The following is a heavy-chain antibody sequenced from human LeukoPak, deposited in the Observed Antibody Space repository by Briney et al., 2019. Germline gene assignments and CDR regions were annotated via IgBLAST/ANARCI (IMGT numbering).Heavy chain of an antibody. Sequence: GESLKISCQGSGYSFTSYRIGWVPQMPGRGLEWWGFIYPGDSDTRYSPSFQGPVTISADKSISTAYMQWSSLKASDTAMYYCARQFRDSSGYYRYYFDYWGQGTLVTVSS. CDR3: ARQFRDSSGYYRYYFDY. CDR1: GYSFTSYR. CDR2: IYPGDSDT. V-gene: IGHV5-51*01. D-gene: IGHD3-22*01. J-gene: IGHJ4*02.